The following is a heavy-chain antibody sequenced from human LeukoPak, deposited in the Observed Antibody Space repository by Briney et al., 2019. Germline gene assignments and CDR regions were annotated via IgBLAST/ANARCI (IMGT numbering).Heavy chain of an antibody. CDR1: GGSISSSSYY. D-gene: IGHD6-6*01. J-gene: IGHJ4*02. Sequence: PSETLSLTCTVSGGSISSSSYYWGWIRQPPGKGLEWIGSIYYSGSTYYNPSLKSRVTISVDTSKNQFSLKLSSVTAADTAVYYCARHVLGGSSGEYWGQGTLVTVSS. V-gene: IGHV4-39*01. CDR2: IYYSGST. CDR3: ARHVLGGSSGEY.